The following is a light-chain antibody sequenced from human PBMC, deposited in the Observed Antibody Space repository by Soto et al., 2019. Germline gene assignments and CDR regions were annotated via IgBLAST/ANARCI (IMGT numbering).Light chain of an antibody. CDR2: AAS. J-gene: IGKJ1*01. V-gene: IGKV1-39*01. Sequence: EIQVTQSPSSLSASEGDRVTITCRASQSISSYLNWYQQRPGKAPKVLIYAASTLQTGVPSRFSGSGSGTDFILTINWLQSEDFATYYCPQYYDYPRPFGQGTKVDIK. CDR1: QSISSY. CDR3: PQYYDYPRP.